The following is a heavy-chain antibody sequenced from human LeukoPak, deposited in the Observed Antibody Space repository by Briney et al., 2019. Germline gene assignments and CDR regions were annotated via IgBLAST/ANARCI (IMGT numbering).Heavy chain of an antibody. D-gene: IGHD6-6*01. J-gene: IGHJ3*02. CDR3: ARYSSSGDAFDI. V-gene: IGHV4-4*07. CDR2: IYTSGST. CDR1: GGSISSYY. Sequence: SETLSLTCTVSGGSISSYYWSWIRQPAGKGLEWIGRIYTSGSTNHNPSLKSRVTMSVDTSKNQFSLKLSSVTAADTAVYYCARYSSSGDAFDIWGQGTMVTVSS.